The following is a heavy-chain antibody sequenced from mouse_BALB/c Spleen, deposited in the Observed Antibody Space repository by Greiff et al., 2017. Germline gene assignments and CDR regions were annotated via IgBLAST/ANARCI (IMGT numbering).Heavy chain of an antibody. Sequence: VQLQQPGAELVKPGASVKLSCKASGYTFTSYYMYWVKQRPGQGLEWIGGINPSNGGTNFNEKFKSKATLTVDKSSSTAYMQLSSLTSEDSAVYYCTRGGGTTATDYWGQGTTLTVSS. D-gene: IGHD1-2*01. V-gene: IGHV1S81*02. CDR1: GYTFTSYY. CDR3: TRGGGTTATDY. J-gene: IGHJ2*01. CDR2: INPSNGGT.